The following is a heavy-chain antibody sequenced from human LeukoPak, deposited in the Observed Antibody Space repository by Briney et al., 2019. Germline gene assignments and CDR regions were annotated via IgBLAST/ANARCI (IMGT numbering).Heavy chain of an antibody. D-gene: IGHD3-16*01. CDR1: GFTFGVYY. J-gene: IGHJ4*02. CDR3: AREHWAAPDH. V-gene: IGHV3-11*01. CDR2: ISPTGDII. Sequence: PGGSLRLPCAASGFTFGVYYMTWIRQAPGRGLEPLSFISPTGDIIKYVDTVKGRFTISRDNAKSSMYLEMNSLRAEDTAVYYCAREHWAAPDHWGQGTLVTVSP.